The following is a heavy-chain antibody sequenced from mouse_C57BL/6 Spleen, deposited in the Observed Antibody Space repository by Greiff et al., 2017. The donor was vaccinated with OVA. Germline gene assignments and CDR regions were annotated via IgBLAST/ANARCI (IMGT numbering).Heavy chain of an antibody. D-gene: IGHD1-1*01. CDR1: GYTFTDYY. Sequence: QVQLQQSGAELVRPGASVKLSCKASGYTFTDYYINRVKQRPGPGLEWISRIYSGSGNTYYNEKFKGQATLTAEKSSRTAYMQLSSLTSEDSAVYFCARRHYYGSSYDGYAMDYWGQGTSVTVSS. CDR3: ARRHYYGSSYDGYAMDY. J-gene: IGHJ4*01. CDR2: IYSGSGNT. V-gene: IGHV1-76*01.